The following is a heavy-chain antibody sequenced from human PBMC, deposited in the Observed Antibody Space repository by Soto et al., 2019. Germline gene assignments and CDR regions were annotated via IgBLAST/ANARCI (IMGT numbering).Heavy chain of an antibody. J-gene: IGHJ4*02. CDR2: ISSSSSTI. D-gene: IGHD6-19*01. CDR1: GFTFRSYA. CDR3: ARDLLSIAVAGLYFDF. V-gene: IGHV3-48*02. Sequence: PGESLKISCAASGFTFRSYAMHWVRQAPGKGLEWVSYISSSSSTIYYADSVKGRFTISRDNAKNSLYLQMNSLRDEDTAVYYCARDLLSIAVAGLYFDFWGQGTLVTGSS.